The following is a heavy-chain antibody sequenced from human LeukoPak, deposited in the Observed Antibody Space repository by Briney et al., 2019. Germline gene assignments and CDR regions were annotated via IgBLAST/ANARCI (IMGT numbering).Heavy chain of an antibody. CDR3: ARDGPNVVGATSSDY. CDR2: ISSSSSYI. Sequence: GGSLRLSCAASGFTFSSYSMNWVRQAPGKGLEWVSSISSSSSYIYYADSVKGRFTISRDNAKNSLYLQMNSLRAEDTAVYYCARDGPNVVGATSSDYWGQGTLVTVSS. D-gene: IGHD1-26*01. CDR1: GFTFSSYS. V-gene: IGHV3-21*01. J-gene: IGHJ4*02.